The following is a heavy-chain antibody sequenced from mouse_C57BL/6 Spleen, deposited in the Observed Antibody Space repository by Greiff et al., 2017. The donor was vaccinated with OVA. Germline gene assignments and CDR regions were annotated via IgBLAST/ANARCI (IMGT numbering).Heavy chain of an antibody. CDR3: ARDDYGGDYAMDY. Sequence: EVQLQQSGPVLVKPGASVKMSCKASGYTFTDYYMNWVKQSHGKSLEWIGVINPYNGGTSSNQKFKGKATLTVDKSSSTAYMELNSLTSEDSAVYYCARDDYGGDYAMDYWGQGTSVTVSS. J-gene: IGHJ4*01. V-gene: IGHV1-19*01. CDR2: INPYNGGT. D-gene: IGHD2-4*01. CDR1: GYTFTDYY.